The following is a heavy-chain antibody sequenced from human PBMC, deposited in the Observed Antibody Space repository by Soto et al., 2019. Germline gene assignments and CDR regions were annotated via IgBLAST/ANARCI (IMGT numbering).Heavy chain of an antibody. D-gene: IGHD6-19*01. V-gene: IGHV1-46*03. J-gene: IGHJ5*02. CDR1: GYTFTSYY. CDR3: ARDWVEGPSSSGWSTTEHHAYEREPLFEP. CDR2: INPSGGST. Sequence: ASVKVSCKASGYTFTSYYMHCVRQAPGQGREWMGIINPSGGSTSYAQKFQGRVTMTRDKSTSTVSMELSSLRSEDTAVYYCARDWVEGPSSSGWSTTEHHAYEREPLFEPWGQGTLXTVSS.